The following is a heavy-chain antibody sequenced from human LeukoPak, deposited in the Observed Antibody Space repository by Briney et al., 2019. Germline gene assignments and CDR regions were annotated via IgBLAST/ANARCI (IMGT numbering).Heavy chain of an antibody. CDR1: GGSISSYY. CDR2: IYYSGST. Sequence: SETLSLTCTVSGGSISSYYWSWIRQPPGKGLQWIGYIYYSGSTNYNPSLKSQVTISVDTSKNQFSLKLSSVTAADTAVYYCARAGRIVVDNWFDPWGQGTLVTVSS. CDR3: ARAGRIVVDNWFDP. J-gene: IGHJ5*02. V-gene: IGHV4-59*01. D-gene: IGHD3-22*01.